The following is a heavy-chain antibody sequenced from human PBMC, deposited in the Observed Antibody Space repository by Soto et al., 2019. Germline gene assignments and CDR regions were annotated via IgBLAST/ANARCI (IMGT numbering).Heavy chain of an antibody. J-gene: IGHJ5*02. Sequence: QVQLVQSGAEVKKPGSSVKVSCKASGGTFSSYAISWVQQAPGQGLEWMGGIIPIFGTANYAQKFQGRVTITADKSTSTAYMELSSLRSEDTAVYYCARDPAEYSSTENWFDPWGQGTLVTVSS. CDR3: ARDPAEYSSTENWFDP. CDR2: IIPIFGTA. V-gene: IGHV1-69*06. CDR1: GGTFSSYA. D-gene: IGHD6-6*01.